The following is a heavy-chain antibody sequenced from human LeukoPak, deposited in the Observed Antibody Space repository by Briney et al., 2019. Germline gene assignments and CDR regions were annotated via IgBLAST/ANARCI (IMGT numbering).Heavy chain of an antibody. J-gene: IGHJ4*02. Sequence: ASVKVSCKASGGTFSSYAISWVRQAPGQGLEWVGGIIPIFGTANYAQKFQGRVTITADESTSTAYMELSSLRSEDTAVYYCAWTQWELQDPFDYWGQGTLVTVSS. CDR3: AWTQWELQDPFDY. CDR1: GGTFSSYA. CDR2: IIPIFGTA. D-gene: IGHD1-26*01. V-gene: IGHV1-69*13.